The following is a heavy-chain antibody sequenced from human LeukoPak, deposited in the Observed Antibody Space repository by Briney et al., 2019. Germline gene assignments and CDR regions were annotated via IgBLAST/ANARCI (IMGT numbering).Heavy chain of an antibody. CDR2: INPNSGGT. CDR1: GYTFTGYY. CDR3: ARGSERLRLGELSWLDY. D-gene: IGHD3-16*02. V-gene: IGHV1-2*02. J-gene: IGHJ4*02. Sequence: ASVKVSCKASGYTFTGYYMHWVRQAPGQGLEWMGWINPNSGGTNYAQKFQGRVTMTRDTSISTAYMELSRLRSEDTAVYYCARGSERLRLGELSWLDYWGQGTLVTVSS.